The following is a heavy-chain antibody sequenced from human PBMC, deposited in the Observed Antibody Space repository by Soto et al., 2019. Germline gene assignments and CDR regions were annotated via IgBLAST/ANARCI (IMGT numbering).Heavy chain of an antibody. Sequence: GGSLRLSCAASGFTFYNYGMHGVRQAPGKGLEWLAVIWNDGSNNCYADSVKGRFTISRDNAKNTLYLQMNSLRAEDTAVYYCARDPLYCSGGSCYGINDAFDIWGQGTMVTVSS. V-gene: IGHV3-33*01. CDR2: IWNDGSNN. J-gene: IGHJ3*02. D-gene: IGHD2-15*01. CDR1: GFTFYNYG. CDR3: ARDPLYCSGGSCYGINDAFDI.